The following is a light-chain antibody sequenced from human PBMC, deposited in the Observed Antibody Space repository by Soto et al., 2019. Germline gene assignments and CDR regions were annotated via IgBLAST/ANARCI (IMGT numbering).Light chain of an antibody. CDR3: SSYSISTAYL. V-gene: IGLV2-14*01. CDR1: SSDVGAYKY. CDR2: EVS. J-gene: IGLJ1*01. Sequence: QSVLTQPASVSGSPGQSITISCTGTSSDVGAYKYVSWYQQHPGKAPKVMIYEVSNRPSGVSNRFSGSKSGNTASLTISGLQAEDEADYFCSSYSISTAYLFGTGTKVTV.